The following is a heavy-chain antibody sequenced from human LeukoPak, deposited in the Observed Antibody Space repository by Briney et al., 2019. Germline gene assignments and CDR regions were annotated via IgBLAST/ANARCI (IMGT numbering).Heavy chain of an antibody. V-gene: IGHV3-23*01. CDR1: GFTFSSYA. Sequence: GGSLRLSCAASGFTFSSYAMSWVRQAPGKGLEWVSAITGSGGNTYYADSVKGRFTISRDNSKKTLYLQMNSLRAEDTAVYYCARGSPLLWFGELLFGGDYWGQGTLVTVSS. D-gene: IGHD3-10*01. CDR2: ITGSGGNT. J-gene: IGHJ4*02. CDR3: ARGSPLLWFGELLFGGDY.